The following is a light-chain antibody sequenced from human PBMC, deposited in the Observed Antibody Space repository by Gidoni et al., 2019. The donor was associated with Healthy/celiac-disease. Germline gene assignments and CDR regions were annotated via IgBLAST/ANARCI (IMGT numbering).Light chain of an antibody. Sequence: DIVLTQSPGTLSLSPGERATLSCRASQSVSSSYLAWYQQKPGQAPRLLIYGASSRATGIPDRFSGSGSGTDFTLTISRLEPEDFAVYYCQQYGTFXXXTKVEIK. CDR3: QQYGT. CDR1: QSVSSSY. J-gene: IGKJ1*01. V-gene: IGKV3-20*01. CDR2: GAS.